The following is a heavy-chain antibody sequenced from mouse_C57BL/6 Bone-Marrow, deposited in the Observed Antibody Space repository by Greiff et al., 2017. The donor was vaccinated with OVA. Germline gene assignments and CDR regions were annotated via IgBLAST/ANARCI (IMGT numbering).Heavy chain of an antibody. J-gene: IGHJ3*01. V-gene: IGHV1-59*01. CDR1: GYTFTSYW. CDR3: ARGGDSSAWFAY. D-gene: IGHD3-2*02. CDR2: IDPSDSYT. Sequence: QVQLQQPGAELVRPGTSVKLSCKASGYTFTSYWMHRVKQRPGQGLEWIGVIDPSDSYTNYNQKFKGKATLTVDTSSSTAYMQLSSLTSEDSAVYYCARGGDSSAWFAYWGQGTLVTVSA.